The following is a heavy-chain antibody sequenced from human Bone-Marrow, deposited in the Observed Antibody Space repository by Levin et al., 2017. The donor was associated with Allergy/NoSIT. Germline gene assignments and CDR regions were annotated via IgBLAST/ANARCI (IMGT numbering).Heavy chain of an antibody. CDR3: AKDLPGKPPSVWSPYYRPGTYYYHGMDV. Sequence: GESLKISCAASGFTFSDYDMYWVRQAPGKGLEWVALISSDGNSKYYVDSVKGRFTVSRDNSKNALYLQMNTLRVDDTAVYYCAKDLPGKPPSVWSPYYRPGTYYYHGMDVWGQGTTVTVSS. J-gene: IGHJ6*02. CDR2: ISSDGNSK. CDR1: GFTFSDYD. D-gene: IGHD3-3*01. V-gene: IGHV3-30*18.